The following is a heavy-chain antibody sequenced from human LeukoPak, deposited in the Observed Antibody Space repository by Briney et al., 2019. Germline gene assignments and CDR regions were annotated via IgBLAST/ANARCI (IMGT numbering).Heavy chain of an antibody. CDR2: ISWNSGSI. CDR1: GLTFDDYA. J-gene: IGHJ4*02. V-gene: IGHV3-9*03. CDR3: ARDEYYDSSGYSDY. Sequence: GGSLRLSCAASGLTFDDYAMHWVRQAPGKGLEWVSGISWNSGSIGYADSVKGRFTISRDNAKNSLYLQMNSLRAEDMALYYCARDEYYDSSGYSDYWGQGTLVTVSS. D-gene: IGHD3-22*01.